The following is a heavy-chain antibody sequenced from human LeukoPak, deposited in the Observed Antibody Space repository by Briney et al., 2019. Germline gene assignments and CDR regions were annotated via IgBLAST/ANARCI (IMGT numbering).Heavy chain of an antibody. Sequence: GESLQVTCKDSGYSFTIYGIGGVRQMPGKGLERMGILYPGDSDTRYSPSFQGQVTISADKSISTAYLQWSSLKASDTAMYYCARRSYYYYYMDVWGKGTTVTVSS. CDR2: LYPGDSDT. CDR1: GYSFTIYG. CDR3: ARRSYYYYYMDV. J-gene: IGHJ6*03. V-gene: IGHV5-51*01.